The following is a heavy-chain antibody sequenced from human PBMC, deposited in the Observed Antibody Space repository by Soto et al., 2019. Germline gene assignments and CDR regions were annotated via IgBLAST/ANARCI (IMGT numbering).Heavy chain of an antibody. V-gene: IGHV1-69*02. Sequence: QVPLVQSGAEVKKPGSSVKVSCKASGGTFSKYSITWIRQAPGQGLGWMGRIIPFLGVTNYAQKFKGRVTITADKSTRTAYMELNNLRSEDTAVYFCASGSDPDVDYWGQGTLITVSS. J-gene: IGHJ4*02. CDR2: IIPFLGVT. CDR1: GGTFSKYS. D-gene: IGHD3-16*02. CDR3: ASGSDPDVDY.